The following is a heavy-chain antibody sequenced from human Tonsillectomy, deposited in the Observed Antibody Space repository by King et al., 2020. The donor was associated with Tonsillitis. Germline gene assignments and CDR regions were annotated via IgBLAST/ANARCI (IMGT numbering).Heavy chain of an antibody. V-gene: IGHV1-46*01. CDR3: ARSPEIKWDVPGYYFDY. J-gene: IGHJ4*02. D-gene: IGHD1-26*01. Sequence: VQLVESGAEVKKPGASVKVSCKAAGYTFTSHYMHWVRQVPGQGPEWMGIINPSGGSTYFAQKFQGRATMTRDTSTSTVYMEVSSLRSEDTAIYYCARSPEIKWDVPGYYFDYWGQGTLVTVSS. CDR1: GYTFTSHY. CDR2: INPSGGST.